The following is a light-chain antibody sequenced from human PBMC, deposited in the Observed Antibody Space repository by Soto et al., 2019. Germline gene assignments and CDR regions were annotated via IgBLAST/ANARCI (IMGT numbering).Light chain of an antibody. Sequence: QSVLSQSPSASGTPGQRVTISCSGSSSNIGSNYVFWYQQLPGTAPKVLIYANNQRPSGVPDRFSGSKSGTSASLAISGLQSDDEADYYCAAWEETLNGHVVFGGGTKLTVL. CDR2: ANN. J-gene: IGLJ2*01. V-gene: IGLV1-44*01. CDR3: AAWEETLNGHVV. CDR1: SSNIGSNY.